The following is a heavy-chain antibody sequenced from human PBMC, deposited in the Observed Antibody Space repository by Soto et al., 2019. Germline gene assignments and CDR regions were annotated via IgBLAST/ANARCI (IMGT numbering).Heavy chain of an antibody. CDR2: IKSKTDGGTT. V-gene: IGHV3-15*01. D-gene: IGHD6-19*01. CDR3: TEAVAGTGDFDY. CDR1: GFTFSNAW. J-gene: IGHJ4*02. Sequence: GSLRLSCAASGFTFSNAWMSWVRQAPGKGLEWVGRIKSKTDGGTTDYAAPVKGRFTISRDDPKNTLYLRMNSLKTEDTAVYYCTEAVAGTGDFDYWGQGTLVTVSS.